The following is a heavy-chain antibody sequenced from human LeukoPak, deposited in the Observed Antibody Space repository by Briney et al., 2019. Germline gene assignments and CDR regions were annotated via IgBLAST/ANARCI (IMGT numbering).Heavy chain of an antibody. CDR3: AREERLRWTAY. D-gene: IGHD4-23*01. CDR1: GFTFSSYA. V-gene: IGHV3-23*01. J-gene: IGHJ4*02. Sequence: GGSLRLSCAASGFTFSSYAMSWVRQAPGKGLEWVSAISGSGGSIYYADSVKGRFTISRDNSKNTLYLQMNSLRAEDTAVYYCAREERLRWTAYWGQGTLVTVSS. CDR2: ISGSGGSI.